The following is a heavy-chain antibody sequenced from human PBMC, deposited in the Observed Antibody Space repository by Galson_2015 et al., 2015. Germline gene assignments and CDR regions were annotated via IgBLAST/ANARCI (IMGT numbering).Heavy chain of an antibody. CDR1: GFTFSSYE. CDR2: IRSSGSSI. D-gene: IGHD4-17*01. J-gene: IGHJ5*02. CDR3: ARDRAYGDYAGWVDWFDP. V-gene: IGHV3-48*03. Sequence: SLRLSCAASGFTFSSYEMNWVRQAPGLGLEWVSYIRSSGSSIYYADSVKGRFTITRDNAKNSLYLQMDSLRAEDTAVYYCARDRAYGDYAGWVDWFDPWGRGTLVTVSS.